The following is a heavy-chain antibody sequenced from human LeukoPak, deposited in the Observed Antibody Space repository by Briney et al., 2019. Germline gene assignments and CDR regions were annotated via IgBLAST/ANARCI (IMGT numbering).Heavy chain of an antibody. Sequence: PSETLSLTCTVSGGSISSYYWGWVRQPPGKGLEWIGTISYSGTTYYSPSLKSRATISLDTSKNQFSLKLSSVTAADTAIYYCARDFSSSSTVYYYYYMDVWGKGTTVTVSS. V-gene: IGHV4-39*07. CDR1: GGSISSYY. D-gene: IGHD6-6*01. J-gene: IGHJ6*03. CDR3: ARDFSSSSTVYYYYYMDV. CDR2: ISYSGTT.